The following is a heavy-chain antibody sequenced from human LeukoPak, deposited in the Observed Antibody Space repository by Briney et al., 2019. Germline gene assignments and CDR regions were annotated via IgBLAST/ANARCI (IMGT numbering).Heavy chain of an antibody. D-gene: IGHD3-10*01. V-gene: IGHV3-74*01. J-gene: IGHJ4*02. CDR3: ARDSGSGSYSDY. CDR2: INPDGSGT. Sequence: PGGSLRLSCAASGFTFSSYWMHWVRQGPGKGLVWVSRINPDGSGTSYADSVKGRFTISRDNAKNTLYLQMNSLRAEDTAAYYCARDSGSGSYSDYWGQGTLVTVSS. CDR1: GFTFSSYW.